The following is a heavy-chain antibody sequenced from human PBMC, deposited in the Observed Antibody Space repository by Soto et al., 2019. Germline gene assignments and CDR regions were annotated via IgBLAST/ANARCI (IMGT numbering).Heavy chain of an antibody. D-gene: IGHD3-22*01. J-gene: IGHJ4*02. Sequence: SGKVSCKASGRTFNNYAISWVRQAPGIGFEWLGVIIPIGGTPEHAQKFQGRVTISADESTNTAYMELSSLRSEDTAVYYCATNYYDGSGHYFIFEHWGQGTLVTVSS. CDR1: GRTFNNYA. CDR2: IIPIGGTP. V-gene: IGHV1-69*13. CDR3: ATNYYDGSGHYFIFEH.